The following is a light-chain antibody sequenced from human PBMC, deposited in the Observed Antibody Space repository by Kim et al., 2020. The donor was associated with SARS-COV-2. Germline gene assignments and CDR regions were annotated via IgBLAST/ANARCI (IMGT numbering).Light chain of an antibody. V-gene: IGLV2-11*01. Sequence: QSALTQPRSVSGSPGQSVTISCTGTSSNVGGYNYVSWYQQHPGKAPKLMIYDVSKRPSGVPDRFSGSKSGNTASLTISGLQADDEADYYCCSFAGYSYVFGIGTKVTVL. J-gene: IGLJ1*01. CDR2: DVS. CDR1: SSNVGGYNY. CDR3: CSFAGYSYV.